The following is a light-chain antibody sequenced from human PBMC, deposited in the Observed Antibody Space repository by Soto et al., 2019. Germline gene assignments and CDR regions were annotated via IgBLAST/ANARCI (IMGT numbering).Light chain of an antibody. Sequence: DIQMTQSPSSVSPSVGDRLPXTCRGSQYLDRWLAWYQQKQGKAPKXXXDYXSSLQRGGPSRLRGSGSATDFTFTISGLHTEDFANYYCQQGTSVTWTFGQGTKVDIK. CDR1: QYLDRW. CDR2: YXS. J-gene: IGKJ1*01. CDR3: QQGTSVTWT. V-gene: IGKV1-12*01.